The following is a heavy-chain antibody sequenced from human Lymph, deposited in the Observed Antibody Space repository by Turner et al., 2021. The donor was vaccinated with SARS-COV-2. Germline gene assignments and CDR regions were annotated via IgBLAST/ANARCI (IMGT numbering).Heavy chain of an antibody. Sequence: EVQLLESGGGLVQPGGSLRLPCAASGFTFSSYAMSWVRQAPGKGLGWFSGISGSGGSTSYADYGKGRFTISRDNSKNTRYLQMNSLRAEETAVYYCEKGGGWGYQLGVYFDYWGQGTLVTVSS. CDR1: GFTFSSYA. J-gene: IGHJ4*02. V-gene: IGHV3-23*01. D-gene: IGHD2-2*01. CDR2: ISGSGGST. CDR3: EKGGGWGYQLGVYFDY.